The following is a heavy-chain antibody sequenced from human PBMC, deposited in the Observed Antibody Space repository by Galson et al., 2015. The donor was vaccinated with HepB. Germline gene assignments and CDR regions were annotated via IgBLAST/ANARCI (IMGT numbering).Heavy chain of an antibody. CDR1: GFTFSSYG. CDR3: ARDLGAGYSNYNFDP. D-gene: IGHD4-11*01. Sequence: SLRLSCAASGFTFSSYGMHWVRQAPGKGLEWVAVISYDGSNKYYADSVKGRFTISRDNSKDTLYLQMNSLRAEDTAVYYCARDLGAGYSNYNFDPWGQGTLVTVSS. V-gene: IGHV3-30*03. CDR2: ISYDGSNK. J-gene: IGHJ5*02.